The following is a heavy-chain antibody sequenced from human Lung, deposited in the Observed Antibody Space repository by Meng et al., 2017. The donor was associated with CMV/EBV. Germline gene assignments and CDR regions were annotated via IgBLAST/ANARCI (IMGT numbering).Heavy chain of an antibody. CDR3: VRDWECIARSDFFDI. J-gene: IGHJ3*02. Sequence: ASXXVSXKASGYTFSSYGISWGRQAPGQGLEWMGWVSGCDGETNYAQEIEGRVTMTTDTSTSTVYMELRSLRSDDTAVYYCVRDWECIARSDFFDIWGQGTTVTVSS. D-gene: IGHD1-26*01. CDR1: GYTFSSYG. CDR2: VSGCDGET. V-gene: IGHV1-18*01.